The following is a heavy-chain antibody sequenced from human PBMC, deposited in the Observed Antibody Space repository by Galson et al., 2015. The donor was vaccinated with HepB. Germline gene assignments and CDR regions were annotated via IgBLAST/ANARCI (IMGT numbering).Heavy chain of an antibody. CDR3: ANVDYGSGYTPYYYYGMDV. Sequence: ETLSLTCTVSGGSISSYYWSWIRQPPGKGLEWIGYIYYSGSTNYNPSLKSRVTISVDTSKNQFSLKLSSVTAEDTAVYYCANVDYGSGYTPYYYYGMDVWGQGTTVTVSS. J-gene: IGHJ6*02. V-gene: IGHV4-59*01. D-gene: IGHD3-10*01. CDR1: GGSISSYY. CDR2: IYYSGST.